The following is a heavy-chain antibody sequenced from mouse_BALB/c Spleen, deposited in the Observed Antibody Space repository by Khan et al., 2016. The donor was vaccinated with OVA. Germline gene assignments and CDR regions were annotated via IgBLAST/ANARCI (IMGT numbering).Heavy chain of an antibody. V-gene: IGHV1S56*01. Sequence: QVQLQQSGPELVKPGASVRISCKASDYTFTSYYIHWVKQRPGQGLERIGWIYHGNVNNNYSEKLKSTATMTADKSSSTADMHLSSLTSEDSAVYCCARVGYGAFAYWGQGTLVTVSA. CDR1: DYTFTSYY. CDR2: IYHGNVNN. J-gene: IGHJ3*01. CDR3: ARVGYGAFAY. D-gene: IGHD2-2*01.